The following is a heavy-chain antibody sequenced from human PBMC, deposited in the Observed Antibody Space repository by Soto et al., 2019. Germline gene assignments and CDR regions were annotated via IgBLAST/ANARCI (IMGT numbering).Heavy chain of an antibody. J-gene: IGHJ6*02. CDR1: GYTFTSYG. Sequence: QVKLVQSGAEVKKPGASVKVSCKASGYTFTSYGITWLRQAPGQGLEWLGWINGYNGNTNYAQKLQGRVTMTTDTSKSTAYTELRSLRSDDPAVYYCARLGAVSYYYCGVDVGGQGTTVTVSS. D-gene: IGHD3-16*01. CDR3: ARLGAVSYYYCGVDV. CDR2: INGYNGNT. V-gene: IGHV1-18*01.